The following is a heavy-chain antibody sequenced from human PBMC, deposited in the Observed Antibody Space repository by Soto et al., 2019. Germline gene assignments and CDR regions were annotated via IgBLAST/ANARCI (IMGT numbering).Heavy chain of an antibody. J-gene: IGHJ5*02. CDR1: GYTFSSYA. D-gene: IGHD3-3*01. CDR3: ARDRRIYYDFWSGYWARFDP. Sequence: GXAVKRSKKASGYTFSSYAMQWGRQSPGQRLEWMGWINAGNGNTKYSQKFQGRVTITRDTSASTAYMELSSLRSEDTAVYYCARDRRIYYDFWSGYWARFDPWGQGTLVTVSS. V-gene: IGHV1-3*01. CDR2: INAGNGNT.